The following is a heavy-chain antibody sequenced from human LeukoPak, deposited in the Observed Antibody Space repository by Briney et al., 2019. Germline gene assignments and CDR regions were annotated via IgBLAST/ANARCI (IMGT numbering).Heavy chain of an antibody. CDR1: GGSISNYY. V-gene: IGHV4-59*01. CDR3: ARALFRYDSSSRSLHWYFDL. CDR2: IYYSEST. J-gene: IGHJ2*01. Sequence: SETLSLTCTVSGGSISNYYWSWIRQPPGKGLEWIGYIYYSESTNYNPSLKSRVTISVDTSMNQFSLKPTSVTAADTAVYYCARALFRYDSSSRSLHWYFDLWGRGTLVTVSS. D-gene: IGHD3-22*01.